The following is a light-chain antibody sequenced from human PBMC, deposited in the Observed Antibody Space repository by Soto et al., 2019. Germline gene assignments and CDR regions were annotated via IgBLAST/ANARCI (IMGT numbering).Light chain of an antibody. CDR1: SSNIESNY. CDR2: RNN. J-gene: IGLJ2*01. CDR3: AAWDDSLV. V-gene: IGLV1-47*01. Sequence: QSVLTQPPSASGTPGQRVTISCSGSSSNIESNYVYWYQQLPGTAPKLLIYRNNQRPSGVPDRFSGSKSGTSASLAISGLRSEDEADYYCAAWDDSLVFGGGTKVTVL.